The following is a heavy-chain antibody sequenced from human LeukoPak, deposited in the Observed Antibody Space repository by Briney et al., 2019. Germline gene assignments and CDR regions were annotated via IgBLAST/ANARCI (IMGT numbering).Heavy chain of an antibody. V-gene: IGHV1-18*01. D-gene: IGHD2-2*01. CDR3: ARDRIVVVPAAEIYYYYGMDV. CDR2: ISAYNGNT. J-gene: IGHJ6*02. Sequence: EASVKVSCKASGYTFTSYGISWVRQAPGQGLEWMGWISAYNGNTNYAQKLQGRVTMTTDTSTSTAYMELRSLRSDDTAVYYCARDRIVVVPAAEIYYYYGMDVWGQGTTVTVSS. CDR1: GYTFTSYG.